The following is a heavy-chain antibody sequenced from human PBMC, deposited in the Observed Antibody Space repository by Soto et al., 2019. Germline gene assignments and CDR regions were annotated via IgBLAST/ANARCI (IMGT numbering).Heavy chain of an antibody. CDR2: ITSSGGAV. CDR3: ARGDCRSTCYIGY. V-gene: IGHV3-48*03. CDR1: GFSFSNYE. J-gene: IGHJ4*02. D-gene: IGHD2-2*02. Sequence: VQLVESGGGLVQPGGSLRLSCAASGFSFSNYEMNWVRQAPGKGLEWISYITSSGGAVFYADSVKGRFTISRDNAKDSLFLQMNSLRVEDTAVYYCARGDCRSTCYIGYWGQGARLTVSS.